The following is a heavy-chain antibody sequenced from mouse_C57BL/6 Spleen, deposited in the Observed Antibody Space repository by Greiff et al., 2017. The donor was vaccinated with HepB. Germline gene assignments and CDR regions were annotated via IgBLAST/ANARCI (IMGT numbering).Heavy chain of an antibody. CDR1: GYSFTGYY. Sequence: EVKLVESGPELVKPGASVKISCKASGYSFTGYYMNWVKQSPEKSLEWIGEINPSTGGTTYNQKFKAKATLTVDKSSSTAYMQLKSLTSEDSAVYYCARELRLPSFDYWGQGTTLTVSS. J-gene: IGHJ2*01. D-gene: IGHD3-2*02. V-gene: IGHV1-42*01. CDR3: ARELRLPSFDY. CDR2: INPSTGGT.